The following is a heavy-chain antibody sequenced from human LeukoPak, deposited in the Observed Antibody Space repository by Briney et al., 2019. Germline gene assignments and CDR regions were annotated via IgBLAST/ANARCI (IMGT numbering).Heavy chain of an antibody. CDR1: GYTFTGFY. CDR2: INPNSGGT. CDR3: ARGGDYKVRIDY. J-gene: IGHJ4*02. Sequence: ASVKVSCKASGYTFTGFYMHWVRQAPGQGLEWMGWINPNSGGTNYAQKFQGWVTMTRDTSISTAYMELSRLRSDDTAVYYCARGGDYKVRIDYWGQGTLVTVSS. V-gene: IGHV1-2*04. D-gene: IGHD2-21*02.